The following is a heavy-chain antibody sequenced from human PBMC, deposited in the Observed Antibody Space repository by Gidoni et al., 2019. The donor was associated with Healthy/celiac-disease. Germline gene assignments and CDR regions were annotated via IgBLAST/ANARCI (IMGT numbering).Heavy chain of an antibody. J-gene: IGHJ5*02. Sequence: QVQLVQSGAEVKKPGSSVKVSCRASGGTFRSYAVSWVQQAPGQGLEWMGGIIPIFGTANYAQKFQGRVTITADESTSTAYMELSSLRSEDTAVYYCARISIGVDTMVRGVINNGWFDPWGQGTLVTVSS. CDR2: IIPIFGTA. V-gene: IGHV1-69*01. CDR1: GGTFRSYA. CDR3: ARISIGVDTMVRGVINNGWFDP. D-gene: IGHD3-10*01.